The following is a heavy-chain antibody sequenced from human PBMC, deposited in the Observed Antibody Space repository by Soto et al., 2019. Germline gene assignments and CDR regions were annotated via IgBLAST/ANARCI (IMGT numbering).Heavy chain of an antibody. Sequence: ASVKVSCKASGYTFTIYYMHLVRQAPGQWLEWIGIINTSGGSTSYAQKFQGRVTMTRDTSTSTVYMVLSSLRSEDTAVYYCARVNRPDTSGYYLYNWFDPWGQGTLVTVSS. CDR3: ARVNRPDTSGYYLYNWFDP. CDR2: INTSGGST. V-gene: IGHV1-46*01. D-gene: IGHD3-22*01. CDR1: GYTFTIYY. J-gene: IGHJ5*02.